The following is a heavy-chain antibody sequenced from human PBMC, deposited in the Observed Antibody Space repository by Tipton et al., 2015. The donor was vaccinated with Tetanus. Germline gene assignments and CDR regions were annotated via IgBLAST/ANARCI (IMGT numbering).Heavy chain of an antibody. Sequence: QSGPEVKKPGSSVKVSCKASGGTFSSYAISWVRQAPGQGLEWMGGIIPIFGTANYAQKFQGRVTITADESTSTAYMELSSLRSEDTAVYYCALAGSSSWYGYYYYGMDVWGQGTTVTVSS. J-gene: IGHJ6*02. CDR2: IIPIFGTA. V-gene: IGHV1-69*01. D-gene: IGHD6-13*01. CDR1: GGTFSSYA. CDR3: ALAGSSSWYGYYYYGMDV.